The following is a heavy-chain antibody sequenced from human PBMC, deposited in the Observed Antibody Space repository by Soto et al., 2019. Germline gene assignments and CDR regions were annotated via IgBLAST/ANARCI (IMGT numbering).Heavy chain of an antibody. V-gene: IGHV3-66*01. Sequence: GGSLRLSCVVSGLTFSSYAMHWVRQAPGKGLEWVSVIYSAGSADFADSVKGRFTVSRDNSKNTLYLQMSSLRAEDTAVYYCARVPSSSYHYFDYWGQGTLVTVSS. D-gene: IGHD6-13*01. CDR2: IYSAGSA. CDR3: ARVPSSSYHYFDY. CDR1: GLTFSSYA. J-gene: IGHJ4*02.